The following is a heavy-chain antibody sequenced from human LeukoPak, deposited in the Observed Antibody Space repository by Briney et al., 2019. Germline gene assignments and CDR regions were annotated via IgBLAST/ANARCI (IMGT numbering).Heavy chain of an antibody. J-gene: IGHJ4*02. Sequence: GGSLRLSCAASGFTFSSYGMHWVRQAPGKGLEWVAVIWYDGSNKYYADSVKGRFTISRDNSKNTLYLQMNSLRAEDTAVYYCARDNWRLRGSFDYWGQGTLVTVSS. CDR1: GFTFSSYG. CDR3: ARDNWRLRGSFDY. D-gene: IGHD3-16*01. V-gene: IGHV3-33*01. CDR2: IWYDGSNK.